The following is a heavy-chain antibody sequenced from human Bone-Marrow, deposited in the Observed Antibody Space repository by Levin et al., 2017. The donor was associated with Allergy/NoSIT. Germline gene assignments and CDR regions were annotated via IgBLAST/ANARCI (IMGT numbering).Heavy chain of an antibody. Sequence: GGSLRLSCVASELTFKTYTMAWVRQAPGKGLEWVSSITGAEGNTHYADSVKGRFTISRDNGKNSLFLQMNSLRVEDTAIYYCAREGDILTGHIDVFDIWGQGTMVTVSS. CDR1: ELTFKTYT. V-gene: IGHV3-21*06. J-gene: IGHJ3*02. D-gene: IGHD3-9*01. CDR2: ITGAEGNT. CDR3: AREGDILTGHIDVFDI.